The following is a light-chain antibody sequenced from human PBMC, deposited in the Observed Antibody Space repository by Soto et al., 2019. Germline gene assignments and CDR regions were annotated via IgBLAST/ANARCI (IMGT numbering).Light chain of an antibody. CDR1: QSVSSS. CDR2: GAS. J-gene: IGKJ2*01. V-gene: IGKV3-15*01. CDR3: QQDNHCPTYT. Sequence: EIVMTQSPATLSVSPGERATLSCRASQSVSSSLAGYQQKPGQAPRLLIYGASTSATGIPARFSGSGSGTEFTFTISSLQSEDVAFYYCQQDNHCPTYTFGQGTKLEIK.